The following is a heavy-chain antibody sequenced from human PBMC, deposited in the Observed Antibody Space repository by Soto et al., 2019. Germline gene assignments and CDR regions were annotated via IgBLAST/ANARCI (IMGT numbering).Heavy chain of an antibody. V-gene: IGHV1-69*13. CDR2: IMPIFRAP. CDR3: ASWLKGPDIGNYYYGMDV. Sequence: ASVKVSCKASGGAFSDYAFSWVRQAPGQGLEWLGGIMPIFRAPDYAQKFQGRVTITADEFTRTAYMEMNSLRPEDTAVYYCASWLKGPDIGNYYYGMDVWGQGTTVTVSS. J-gene: IGHJ6*02. D-gene: IGHD2-15*01. CDR1: GGAFSDYA.